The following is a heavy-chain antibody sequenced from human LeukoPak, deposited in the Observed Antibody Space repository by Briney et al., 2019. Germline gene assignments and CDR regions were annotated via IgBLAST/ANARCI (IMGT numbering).Heavy chain of an antibody. CDR1: GFTFGIYW. CDR2: INSDASTS. V-gene: IGHV3-74*01. J-gene: IGHJ6*03. Sequence: GGSLRLSCEASGFTFGIYWMHWVHQVPGQGPVWVSQINSDASTSTYADSVKGRFTISRDNAKNTLYLQMNSLRAEDTAVYYCARGPVYYYYMDVWGKGTTVTVSS. CDR3: ARGPVYYYYMDV.